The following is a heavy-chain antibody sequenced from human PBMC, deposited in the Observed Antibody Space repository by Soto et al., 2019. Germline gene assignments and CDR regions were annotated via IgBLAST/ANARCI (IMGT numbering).Heavy chain of an antibody. V-gene: IGHV4-38-2*02. D-gene: IGHD5-12*01. CDR2: IYHGGTT. CDR1: GYSISSGSY. CDR3: ARKMATMGYFDY. Sequence: PLETLSLTCTVSGYSISSGSYWAWIRQPPGKGPEWIASIYHGGTTFYNPSFQGQVTISADKSISTAYLQWSSLKASDTAMYYCARKMATMGYFDYWGQGTLVTVSS. J-gene: IGHJ4*02.